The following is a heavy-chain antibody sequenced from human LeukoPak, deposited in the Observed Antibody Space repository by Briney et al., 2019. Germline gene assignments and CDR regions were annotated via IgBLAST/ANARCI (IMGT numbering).Heavy chain of an antibody. V-gene: IGHV4-30-4*01. CDR1: DGSISSGDYY. J-gene: IGHJ6*02. D-gene: IGHD3-10*01. CDR2: IYYSGST. CDR3: ARESVRYYYGSGSSYYYYGMDV. Sequence: SETLSLTCTVSDGSISSGDYYWSWIRQPPGKGLEWIGYIYYSGSTYYNPSLKSRVTISVDTSKNQFSLKLSSVTAADTAVYYCARESVRYYYGSGSSYYYYGMDVWGQGTTVTVSS.